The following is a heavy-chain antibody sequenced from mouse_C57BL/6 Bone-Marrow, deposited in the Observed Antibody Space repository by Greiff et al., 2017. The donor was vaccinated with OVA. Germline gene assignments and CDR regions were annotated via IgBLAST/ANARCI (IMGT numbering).Heavy chain of an antibody. V-gene: IGHV1-55*01. Sequence: QVQLQQPGAELVKPGASVKMSCKASGYTFTSYWITWVKQRPGQGLEWIGDIYPGSGSTNYNEKLTSKATLTVDTSSSTAYMQLSSLTSEDSAVYFRARYTTVVVPDYWGQGTTLTVSS. CDR3: ARYTTVVVPDY. CDR2: IYPGSGST. D-gene: IGHD1-1*01. CDR1: GYTFTSYW. J-gene: IGHJ2*01.